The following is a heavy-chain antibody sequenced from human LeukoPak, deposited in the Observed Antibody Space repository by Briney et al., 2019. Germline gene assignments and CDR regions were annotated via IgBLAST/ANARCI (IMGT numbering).Heavy chain of an antibody. CDR3: ARDYCSSTSCYTGRVDY. J-gene: IGHJ4*02. Sequence: GASVKVSCKASGYTFTGYYMHWVRQAPGQGVEWMGWINPNSGGTNYAQKFQGRVTITRDTSSSTAYMEVRRLRHDERAVYYCARDYCSSTSCYTGRVDYWGQGTLVTVSS. CDR1: GYTFTGYY. V-gene: IGHV1-2*02. CDR2: INPNSGGT. D-gene: IGHD2-2*02.